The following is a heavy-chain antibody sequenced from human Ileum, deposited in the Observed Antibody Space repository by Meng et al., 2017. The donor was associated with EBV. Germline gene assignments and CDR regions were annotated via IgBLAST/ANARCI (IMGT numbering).Heavy chain of an antibody. V-gene: IGHV4-39*07. D-gene: IGHD3-10*01. Sequence: QGWGPGLVKPSETLPLTCTVSGGSISSSSYYWGWIRQPPGKGLEWIGSIYYSGSTYYNPSLKSRVTISVDTSKNQFSLKLSSVTAADTAVYYCARDRSGSYYSPTFDYWGQGTLVTVSS. CDR1: GGSISSSSYY. CDR3: ARDRSGSYYSPTFDY. CDR2: IYYSGST. J-gene: IGHJ4*02.